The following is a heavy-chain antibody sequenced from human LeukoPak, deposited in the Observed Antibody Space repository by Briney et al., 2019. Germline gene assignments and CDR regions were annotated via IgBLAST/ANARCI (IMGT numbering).Heavy chain of an antibody. CDR1: GGSFSGYY. V-gene: IGHV4-34*01. D-gene: IGHD3-3*01. Sequence: PSETLSLTCAVYGGSFSGYYWSWIRQPPGKGLEWIGEINHSGSTNYNPSLKSRVTISVDTSKNQFSLKLSSVTAADTAVYYCARSYYDFWSGYLPNDYWGQGTLDTVSS. CDR2: INHSGST. CDR3: ARSYYDFWSGYLPNDY. J-gene: IGHJ4*02.